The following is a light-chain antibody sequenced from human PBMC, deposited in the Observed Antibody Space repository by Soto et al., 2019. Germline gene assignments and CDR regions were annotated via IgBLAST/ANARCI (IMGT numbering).Light chain of an antibody. CDR2: RNA. V-gene: IGLV1-47*01. J-gene: IGLJ2*01. Sequence: QSALTQPPSASGTPGQRVIISCSGSTSNIGKNFVYWYQYLPGVAPKLLIYRNAQRPSGVPDRFSGSKSATSASLVVTGLRSEDEGHYYCAAWDDSLSGMIFGEGTKLTVL. CDR1: TSNIGKNF. CDR3: AAWDDSLSGMI.